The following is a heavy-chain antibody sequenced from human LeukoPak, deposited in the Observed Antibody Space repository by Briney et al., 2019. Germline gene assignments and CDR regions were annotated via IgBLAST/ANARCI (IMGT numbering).Heavy chain of an antibody. CDR2: INTNTGNP. V-gene: IGHV7-4-1*02. Sequence: GASVKVSCKASGYTFTSYAMNWVRRAPGQGLEWMGWINTNTGNPTYAQGFTGRFVFSLDTSVSTAYLQISGLKAEDTAVYYCARWRITMVRGVIAWFDPWGQGTLVTVSS. CDR1: GYTFTSYA. D-gene: IGHD3-10*01. CDR3: ARWRITMVRGVIAWFDP. J-gene: IGHJ5*02.